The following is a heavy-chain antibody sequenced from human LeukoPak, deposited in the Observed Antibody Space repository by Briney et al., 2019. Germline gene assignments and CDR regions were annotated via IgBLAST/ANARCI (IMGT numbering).Heavy chain of an antibody. CDR1: GGSFSGYY. Sequence: SETLSLTCAVYGGSFSGYYWSWIRQPPGKGLEWIGGINHSGSTNYNPSLKSRVTISVDTSKNQFSLKLSSVTAADTAVYYCTRGNRGYSYAKNWGQGTLVTVSS. V-gene: IGHV4-34*01. CDR2: INHSGST. J-gene: IGHJ4*02. CDR3: TRGNRGYSYAKN. D-gene: IGHD5-18*01.